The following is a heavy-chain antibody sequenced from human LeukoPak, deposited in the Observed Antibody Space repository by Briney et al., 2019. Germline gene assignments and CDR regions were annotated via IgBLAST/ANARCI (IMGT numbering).Heavy chain of an antibody. J-gene: IGHJ4*02. CDR3: ASPSISSSTYDY. CDR2: INYSGNT. CDR1: GGSISSSTYY. D-gene: IGHD6-6*01. Sequence: ASETLSLTCTVSGGSISSSTYYWGWIRQPPGKGLEWIGSINYSGNTYYNPSLKSRVTISVDTSKNQFSLRLSSVTAADTAVYYCASPSISSSTYDYWGQGTLVTVSS. V-gene: IGHV4-39*01.